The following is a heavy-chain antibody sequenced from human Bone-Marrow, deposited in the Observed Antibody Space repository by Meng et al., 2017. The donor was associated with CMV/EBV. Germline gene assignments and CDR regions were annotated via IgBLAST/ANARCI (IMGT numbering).Heavy chain of an antibody. CDR2: ISYDGSNK. CDR3: ARDTSGGPYYYGMDV. J-gene: IGHJ6*02. D-gene: IGHD3-16*01. V-gene: IGHV3-30*19. CDR1: EFIFSNFG. Sequence: GGSLRLSCAASEFIFSNFGMHWVRQAPGKGLEWVAVISYDGSNKYYADSVKGRFTISRDNSKNTLYLQMNSLRAEDTAVYYCARDTSGGPYYYGMDVWGQGTTVTVSS.